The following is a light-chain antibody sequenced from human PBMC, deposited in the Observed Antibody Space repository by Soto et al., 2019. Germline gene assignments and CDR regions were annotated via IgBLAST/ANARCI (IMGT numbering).Light chain of an antibody. V-gene: IGLV2-8*01. CDR2: EVS. CDR3: SSKAGSNPWV. Sequence: QSALTQPPSASGTPGQSVTIPCTGTSSDVGDYNYVSWYQQHPGKAPKLVIYEVSRLPSGVLDRFSGSKSGNTASLTVSGLQAEDEADYYCSSKAGSNPWVCGGGTKVTVL. J-gene: IGLJ3*02. CDR1: SSDVGDYNY.